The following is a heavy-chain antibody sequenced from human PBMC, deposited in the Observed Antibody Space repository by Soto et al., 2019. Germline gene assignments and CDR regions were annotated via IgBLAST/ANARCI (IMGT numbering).Heavy chain of an antibody. J-gene: IGHJ5*02. V-gene: IGHV1-3*01. CDR1: GYAFTTSA. CDR2: INPATGDT. Sequence: QVHHVQSGAEMQKPGASVRISCQASGYAFTTSAIHWVRQAPGQSLEWMGWINPATGDTKYSQNVRGRVTFALDTSATTAYMDLRSLASHDTAVYYCARAAGRSKLLPYYFDPWGQGTLVTVSS. CDR3: ARAAGRSKLLPYYFDP. D-gene: IGHD3-10*01.